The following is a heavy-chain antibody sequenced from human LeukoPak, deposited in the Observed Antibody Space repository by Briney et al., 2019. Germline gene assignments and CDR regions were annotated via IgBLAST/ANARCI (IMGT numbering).Heavy chain of an antibody. J-gene: IGHJ1*01. CDR1: GYTFTGYY. Sequence: ASVKVSCKASGYTFTGYYMHWVRQAPGQGLEWMGWINPNSGGTNYAQKFQGRVTMTRDTSIGTAYMELSRLRSDDTAVYYCARGLVGATTARYFQHWGQGTLVTVSS. CDR3: ARGLVGATTARYFQH. V-gene: IGHV1-2*02. CDR2: INPNSGGT. D-gene: IGHD1-26*01.